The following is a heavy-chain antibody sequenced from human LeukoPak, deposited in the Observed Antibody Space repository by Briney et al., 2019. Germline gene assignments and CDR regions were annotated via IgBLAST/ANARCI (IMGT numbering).Heavy chain of an antibody. CDR3: ARAVAVRFDY. Sequence: PGGSLRLSCAASGFTFSRYEMNWVRQAPGKGLEWVSYISSSGSTIYYADSVKGRFTISRDNAKNSLYLQMNSLRAEDTSVYYCARAVAVRFDYWGQGTLVTVSS. J-gene: IGHJ4*01. CDR1: GFTFSRYE. CDR2: ISSSGSTI. D-gene: IGHD6-19*01. V-gene: IGHV3-48*03.